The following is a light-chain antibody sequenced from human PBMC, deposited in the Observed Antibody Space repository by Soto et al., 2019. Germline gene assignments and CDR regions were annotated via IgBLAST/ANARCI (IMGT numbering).Light chain of an antibody. V-gene: IGKV1D-12*01. J-gene: IGKJ5*01. CDR1: QDIPTY. Sequence: DIHVSQSPSSVSASVGDRVTLPXRASQDIPTYLAWYQHQPGXTPQXXXHGXSRLQSGVPARLSGSGSATDFTLSINSLHPEDFANYDCQQAYRFTITFGQGTRLEI. CDR2: GXS. CDR3: QQAYRFTIT.